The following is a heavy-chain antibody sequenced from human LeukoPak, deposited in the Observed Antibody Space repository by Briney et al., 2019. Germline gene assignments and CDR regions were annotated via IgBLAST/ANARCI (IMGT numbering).Heavy chain of an antibody. Sequence: ASVKVSCKASGYTFTSYGISWVRQAPGQGLEWMGWVSGYNGNTRYAQNLQGRVSMAADTSTNTAYMELRSLRSDDTAVYYCARDVRGAGLELRKLDYWGQGTLVSVSS. V-gene: IGHV1-18*01. CDR1: GYTFTSYG. J-gene: IGHJ4*02. CDR3: ARDVRGAGLELRKLDY. D-gene: IGHD1-7*01. CDR2: VSGYNGNT.